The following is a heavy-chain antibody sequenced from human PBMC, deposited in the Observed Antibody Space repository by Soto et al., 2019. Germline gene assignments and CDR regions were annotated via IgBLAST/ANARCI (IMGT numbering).Heavy chain of an antibody. CDR2: IYTSGST. CDR1: GGSISSYY. CDR3: ARDYYDSSGYRMFDY. D-gene: IGHD3-22*01. J-gene: IGHJ4*02. Sequence: QVQLQESGPGLVKPSETLSLTCTVSGGSISSYYWSWIRQPAGKGLEWIGRIYTSGSTNYNPSLKSRVTISVDTSKNQFSLKLSSVTAADTAVYYCARDYYDSSGYRMFDYWGQGTLVTVSS. V-gene: IGHV4-4*07.